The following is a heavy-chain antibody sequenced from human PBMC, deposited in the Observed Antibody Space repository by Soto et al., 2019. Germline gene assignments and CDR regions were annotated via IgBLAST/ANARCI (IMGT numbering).Heavy chain of an antibody. D-gene: IGHD6-13*01. V-gene: IGHV3-23*01. CDR2: ISGGGYST. CDR1: GFTFGSFA. Sequence: EVLLLESGGGLVQPGGSLRLSCAASGFTFGSFAMSWVRQAPGKGLEWVSMISGGGYSTYYPDSVKGRFTISRDNSKNTVHLQMDRLSVEDTAIYYCAKQAGYTNDPFDYWGQGTLVAVSS. J-gene: IGHJ4*02. CDR3: AKQAGYTNDPFDY.